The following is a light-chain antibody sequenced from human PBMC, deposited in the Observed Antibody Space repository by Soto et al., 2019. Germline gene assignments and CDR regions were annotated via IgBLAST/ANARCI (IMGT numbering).Light chain of an antibody. Sequence: QSVLTQPASVSGSPGQSITLSCSGTSSDFSGYNYVSWYQQHPGEAPKLIIYDVNNRPSGVSNRFSGSTSGNTASLTISGLQADDEADYYCSSYSSTTTLVVFGTGTKLTVL. CDR3: SSYSSTTTLVV. CDR2: DVN. CDR1: SSDFSGYNY. V-gene: IGLV2-14*03. J-gene: IGLJ1*01.